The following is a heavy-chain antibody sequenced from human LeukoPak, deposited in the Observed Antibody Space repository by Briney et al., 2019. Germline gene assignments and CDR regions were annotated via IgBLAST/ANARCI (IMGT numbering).Heavy chain of an antibody. Sequence: SETLSLTCTVSGDSINPKNYYCGWIRQPPGKGLEWIGSIYYSGNTYYNPSLKSRVTLSIDTSKNQFSLRLSSVTAADTAVYHCARHSYGTFDYWGQGTLVTVSS. J-gene: IGHJ4*02. D-gene: IGHD5-18*01. CDR3: ARHSYGTFDY. CDR1: GDSINPKNYY. CDR2: IYYSGNT. V-gene: IGHV4-39*01.